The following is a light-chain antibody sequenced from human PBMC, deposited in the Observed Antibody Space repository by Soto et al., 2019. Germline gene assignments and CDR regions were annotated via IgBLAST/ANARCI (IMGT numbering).Light chain of an antibody. CDR3: QQYSSTPWT. V-gene: IGKV1-5*03. CDR2: KAS. CDR1: QSISSW. J-gene: IGKJ1*01. Sequence: DIQMTQSPSTLSASVGDRVTITCRARQSISSWLAWYQQKPGKAPKLLIYKASSLESGVPSRFSGSGSGTEFTLTISSLQPDDFAAYYCQQYSSTPWTFGHGTKVEIK.